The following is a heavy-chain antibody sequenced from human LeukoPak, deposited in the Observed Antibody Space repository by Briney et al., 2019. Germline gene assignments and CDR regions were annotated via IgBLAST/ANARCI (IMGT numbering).Heavy chain of an antibody. CDR2: ISAYNGNT. J-gene: IGHJ6*03. Sequence: ASVKVSCKASGYTFTSYGISWVRQAPGQGLEWMGWISAYNGNTNYAQKLQGRVTMTTDTSTSTAYMELRSLRSDDTAVYYCARDVSSRYCSSTSCSGYYYMDVWGKGTTVTVSS. CDR1: GYTFTSYG. V-gene: IGHV1-18*01. CDR3: ARDVSSRYCSSTSCSGYYYMDV. D-gene: IGHD2-2*01.